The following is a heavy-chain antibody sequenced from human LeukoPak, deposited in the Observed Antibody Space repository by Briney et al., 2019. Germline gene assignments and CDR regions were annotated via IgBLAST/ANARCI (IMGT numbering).Heavy chain of an antibody. D-gene: IGHD2-2*02. CDR2: IYTSGTT. J-gene: IGHJ4*02. V-gene: IGHV4-61*02. CDR1: GGSISSSSYY. Sequence: SETLSLTCIVSGGSISSSSYYWSWIRQPAGKGLEWIGRIYTSGTTKYNPSLKSRVTISVDTSKNQFSLKLSSVTAADTAVYYCARVNVVVPAAIVYWGQGTLVTVSS. CDR3: ARVNVVVPAAIVY.